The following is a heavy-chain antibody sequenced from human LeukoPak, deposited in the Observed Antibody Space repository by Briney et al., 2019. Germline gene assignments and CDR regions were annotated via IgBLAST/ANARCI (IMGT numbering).Heavy chain of an antibody. J-gene: IGHJ4*02. CDR3: AKVEDLNYYDSSGYLDY. CDR1: GFTFSSYA. D-gene: IGHD3-22*01. Sequence: GGSLRLSCAASGFTFSSYAMHWVRQAPGKGLEWVAVISYDGSNKYYADSVKGRFTISRDNSKNTLYLQMNSLRAEDTAVYYCAKVEDLNYYDSSGYLDYWGQGTLVTVSS. V-gene: IGHV3-30*04. CDR2: ISYDGSNK.